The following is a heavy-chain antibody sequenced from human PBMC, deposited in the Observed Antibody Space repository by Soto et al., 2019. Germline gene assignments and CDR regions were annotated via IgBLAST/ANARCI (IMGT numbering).Heavy chain of an antibody. CDR1: GGSISSYY. CDR2: IYYSGST. D-gene: IGHD1-20*01. V-gene: IGHV4-59*08. Sequence: QVQLQESGPGLVKPSETLSLTCTVSGGSISSYYWSWIRQPPGKGLEWIGYIYYSGSTNYNPSLKSRVTISVDTSKNQFSLKLSSVTAADTAVYYCARRYGDGFEICGQGTMVTVSS. J-gene: IGHJ3*02. CDR3: ARRYGDGFEI.